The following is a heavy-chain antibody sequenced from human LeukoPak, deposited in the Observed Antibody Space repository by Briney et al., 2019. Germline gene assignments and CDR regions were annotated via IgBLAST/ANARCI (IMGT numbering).Heavy chain of an antibody. CDR3: ARVVGFGELLPYYFDY. V-gene: IGHV4-59*01. Sequence: SETLSLTCTVSGGSINSYYWTWIRQPPGKGLEWLGNIYNSGNTNYNPSLKSRVTISVDTSKNQFSLKLNPVTAADTAVYYCARVVGFGELLPYYFDYWGQGTLVTVSS. CDR1: GGSINSYY. CDR2: IYNSGNT. J-gene: IGHJ4*02. D-gene: IGHD3-10*01.